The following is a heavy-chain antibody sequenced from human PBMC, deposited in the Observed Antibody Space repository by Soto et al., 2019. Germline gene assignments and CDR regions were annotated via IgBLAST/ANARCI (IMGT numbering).Heavy chain of an antibody. J-gene: IGHJ4*02. CDR2: IVPIYRTA. CDR3: VRDSGAKLSSS. Sequence: GASVKVSCKASGGTFSSYRINWVRQAPGRGLEWVGGIVPIYRTADYAQKFQGRVTITADESARTCYMELRSLKSQDTAVYYCVRDSGAKLSSSWGQGTLVTVSS. V-gene: IGHV1-69*13. D-gene: IGHD6-13*01. CDR1: GGTFSSYR.